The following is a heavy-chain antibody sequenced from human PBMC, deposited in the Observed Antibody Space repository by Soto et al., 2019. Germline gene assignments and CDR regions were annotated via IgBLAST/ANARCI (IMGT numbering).Heavy chain of an antibody. CDR2: IYYSGST. CDR1: GGSISSYY. CDR3: ARLKTEDIVVVPAENTLVYWYFDL. V-gene: IGHV4-59*08. D-gene: IGHD2-2*01. J-gene: IGHJ2*01. Sequence: QVQLQESGPGLVKPSETLSLTCTVSGGSISSYYWSWIRQPPGKGLEWIGYIYYSGSTNYNPSLKSRVTISVDTSKNQFSLKLSSVTAADTAVYYCARLKTEDIVVVPAENTLVYWYFDLWGRGTLVTVSS.